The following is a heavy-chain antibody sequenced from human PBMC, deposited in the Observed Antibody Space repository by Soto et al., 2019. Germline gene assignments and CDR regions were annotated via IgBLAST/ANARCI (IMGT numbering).Heavy chain of an antibody. J-gene: IGHJ4*02. D-gene: IGHD3-9*01. V-gene: IGHV4-31*03. CDR1: GESLSSGGHS. CDR2: IYDSVNT. Sequence: PSDTMDITCTVCGESLSSGGHSGSWIRQHPGKGLEWIGHIYDSVNTYYSPSLRSRVTISADMSKNQFSLNLRSVTAADTAVYYCARVDHRGYFAILTDYWGQGTLVTVSS. CDR3: ARVDHRGYFAILTDY.